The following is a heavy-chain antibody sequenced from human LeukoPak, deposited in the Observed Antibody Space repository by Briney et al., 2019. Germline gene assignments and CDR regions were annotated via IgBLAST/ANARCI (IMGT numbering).Heavy chain of an antibody. CDR2: ISAYNGNT. D-gene: IGHD5-18*01. Sequence: GASVKVSCMASGYTFTSYGINWVRQAPGQGLEWMGWISAYNGNTNYAQKLQGRVTMTTDTSTSTAYMELRSLRSDDTAVYYCARDVDTAMVTRYYYYGMDVWGQGTTVTVSS. CDR1: GYTFTSYG. J-gene: IGHJ6*02. CDR3: ARDVDTAMVTRYYYYGMDV. V-gene: IGHV1-18*01.